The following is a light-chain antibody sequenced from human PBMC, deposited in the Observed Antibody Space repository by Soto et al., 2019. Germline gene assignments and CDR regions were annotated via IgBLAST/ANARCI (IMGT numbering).Light chain of an antibody. CDR1: QNITKF. Sequence: DIQMTQSPSSLSASVGDRVTVTCRPSQNITKFLNWYQEKPGKAPKVLIYVTSNLENGVPSRFSGSGSGTEFTLTISSLQPEDFATYFCQQTYSAPGTFGQGTRVGF. V-gene: IGKV1-39*01. J-gene: IGKJ1*01. CDR2: VTS. CDR3: QQTYSAPGT.